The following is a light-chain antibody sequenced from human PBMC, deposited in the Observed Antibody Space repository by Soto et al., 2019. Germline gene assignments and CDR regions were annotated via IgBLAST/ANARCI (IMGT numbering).Light chain of an antibody. CDR2: GAS. Sequence: VMTQSPATLSVSPGERATLSCRASQNLRSSLAWYQQKPGQAPRLLIYGASSRATGIPDRFSGSGSGTDFTLTISRLEPEDFAVYYCQQYNNWPPITFGQGTRLEIK. J-gene: IGKJ5*01. V-gene: IGKV3D-15*01. CDR3: QQYNNWPPIT. CDR1: QNLRSS.